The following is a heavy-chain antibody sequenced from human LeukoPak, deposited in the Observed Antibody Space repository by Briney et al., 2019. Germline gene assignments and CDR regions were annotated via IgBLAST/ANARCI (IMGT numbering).Heavy chain of an antibody. CDR2: INQDGGAK. Sequence: GGSLRLSCAASGFAFSSYYMSWVRQAPGKGLEWVANINQDGGAKYYVDSVKGRFTISRDNAKNSLYLQMNSLRAEDTAVYYCARDNYYYYMDVWGKGTTVTVSS. V-gene: IGHV3-7*01. CDR1: GFAFSSYY. CDR3: ARDNYYYYMDV. J-gene: IGHJ6*03.